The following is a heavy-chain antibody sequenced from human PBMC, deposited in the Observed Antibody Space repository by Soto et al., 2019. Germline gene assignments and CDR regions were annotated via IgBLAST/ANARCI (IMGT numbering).Heavy chain of an antibody. J-gene: IGHJ6*02. V-gene: IGHV1-18*01. CDR2: ISPYNGHT. CDR1: GYSFTSYG. Sequence: ASVKVSCKASGYSFTSYGISWVRRAPGQGLEWMGWISPYNGHTQFVQRFQGRVSMTTDTSAKTAYMELRNLRSDDTAHYYCARDLTIVPATHPRLENYGMDVWGQGTTVTVSS. D-gene: IGHD2-2*01. CDR3: ARDLTIVPATHPRLENYGMDV.